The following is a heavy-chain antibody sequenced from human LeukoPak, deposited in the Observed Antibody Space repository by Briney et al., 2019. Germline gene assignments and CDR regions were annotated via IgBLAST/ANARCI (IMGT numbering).Heavy chain of an antibody. V-gene: IGHV4-4*07. CDR2: IYISGST. Sequence: SETLSLTCIVSGASINSHYWSWIRQPAGKGLEWIGRIYISGSTNYNSSLQSRVTMSVDTSQNQFSLKLTSVTAADTAVYYCARALNPLPGTYYFDYWGQGTLVTVSS. J-gene: IGHJ4*02. CDR3: ARALNPLPGTYYFDY. CDR1: GASINSHY. D-gene: IGHD2-15*01.